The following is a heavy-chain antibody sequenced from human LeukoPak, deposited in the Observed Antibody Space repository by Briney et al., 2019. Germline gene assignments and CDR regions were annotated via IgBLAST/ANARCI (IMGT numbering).Heavy chain of an antibody. CDR2: VSTYNGNT. V-gene: IGHV1-18*04. D-gene: IGHD5-18*01. Sequence: ASVKVSCKASGYTFTSHGISWVRQAPGQGLEWMGWVSTYNGNTNYVPKYQGRVTMTTDTSTSTAYMELRSLRSDDTAVYYCARDVDTATDQINDYRGQGTLVTVSS. CDR3: ARDVDTATDQINDY. CDR1: GYTFTSHG. J-gene: IGHJ4*02.